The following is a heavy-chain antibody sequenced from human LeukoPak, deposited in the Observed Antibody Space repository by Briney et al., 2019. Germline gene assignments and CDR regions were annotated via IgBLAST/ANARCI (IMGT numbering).Heavy chain of an antibody. CDR3: XXXXXRXXXXDP. J-gene: IGHJ5*02. V-gene: IGHV4-39*01. CDR2: IYYSGSX. CDR1: GSXXSSSYY. Sequence: GSXXSSSYYWGWTRQPPGKGLEWIGSIYYSGSXYYNPSLKSRVTISVDTSKNQFSLKLSSVTAADTAVYXXXXXXXRXXXXDPWGQXTXVTVSS.